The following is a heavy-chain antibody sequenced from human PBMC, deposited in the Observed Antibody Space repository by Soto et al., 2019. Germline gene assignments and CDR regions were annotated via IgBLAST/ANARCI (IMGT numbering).Heavy chain of an antibody. CDR1: GASISSYY. Sequence: SETLCLTCTVSGASISSYYWSWIRQPPGRALEYIGYIYYSGGTNYNPSLKSRVTISIDSSKNHFSLNLTSVTAADTAVYYCPGASATFWFDPGGPGKLVTVSS. CDR3: PGASATFWFDP. J-gene: IGHJ5*02. V-gene: IGHV4-59*12. CDR2: IYYSGGT.